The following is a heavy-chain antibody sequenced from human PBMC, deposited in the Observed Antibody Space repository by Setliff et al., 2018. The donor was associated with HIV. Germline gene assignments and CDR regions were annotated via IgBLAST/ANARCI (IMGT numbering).Heavy chain of an antibody. CDR2: IYSTGDT. CDR3: ARVRLTMIMMVDYFDQ. CDR1: GGSITRYY. D-gene: IGHD3-22*01. V-gene: IGHV4-4*07. J-gene: IGHJ4*02. Sequence: SETLSLTCTVSGGSITRYYWSWIRQPPGEGLEWVGHIYSTGDTNYNPSLKSRVTLSADTSKNQLSLSLTSVTAADTAVYYCARVRLTMIMMVDYFDQWGQGTLVTVSS.